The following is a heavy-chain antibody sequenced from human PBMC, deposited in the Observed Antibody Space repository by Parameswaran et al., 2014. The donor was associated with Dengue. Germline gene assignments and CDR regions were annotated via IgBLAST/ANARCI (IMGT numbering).Heavy chain of an antibody. V-gene: IGHV1-69*01. Sequence: SWVRQAPGQGLEWMGGIIPIFGTANYAQKFQGRVTITADESTSTAYMELSSLRSEDTAVYYCARDNHYDFWSGYYTMENYYYYYYMDVWGKGDHGHRLL. J-gene: IGHJ6*03. CDR3: ARDNHYDFWSGYYTMENYYYYYYMDV. CDR2: IIPIFGTA. D-gene: IGHD3-3*01.